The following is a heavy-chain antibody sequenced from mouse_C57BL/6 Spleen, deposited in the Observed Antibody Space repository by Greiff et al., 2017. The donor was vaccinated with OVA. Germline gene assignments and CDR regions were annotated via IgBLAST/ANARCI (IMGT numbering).Heavy chain of an antibody. CDR3: ARAITTVVATDYAMDY. CDR1: GYTFTSYW. J-gene: IGHJ4*01. V-gene: IGHV1-55*01. CDR2: IYPGSGST. D-gene: IGHD1-1*01. Sequence: QVQLQQPGAELVRPGSSVKLSCKASGYTFTSYWMDWVKQRPGQGLEWIGDIYPGSGSTNYNEKFKSKATLTVDTSSSTAYMQLSSLTSEDSAVYYCARAITTVVATDYAMDYWGQGTSVTVAS.